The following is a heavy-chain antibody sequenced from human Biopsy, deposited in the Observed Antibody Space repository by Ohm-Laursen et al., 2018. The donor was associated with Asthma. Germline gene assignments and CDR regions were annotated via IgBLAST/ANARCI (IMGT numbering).Heavy chain of an antibody. Sequence: SLRLSCAASGFSFDDCAMHWVRQAPGKGLEWVSSISWNSGNIDYAVSVKGRFTISRDNAKNSLYLQMQSLRSEDTAFYYCAKSADYYDSTDYLDFWGRGTLVTVSS. CDR1: GFSFDDCA. CDR3: AKSADYYDSTDYLDF. D-gene: IGHD3-22*01. V-gene: IGHV3-9*01. CDR2: ISWNSGNI. J-gene: IGHJ4*01.